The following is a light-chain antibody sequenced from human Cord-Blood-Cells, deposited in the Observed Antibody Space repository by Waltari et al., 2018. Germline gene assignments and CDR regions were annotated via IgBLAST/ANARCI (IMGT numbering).Light chain of an antibody. CDR2: EGS. J-gene: IGLJ3*02. CDR3: CSYAGSSTWV. Sequence: QSALPQPAPVSGSPGQSITIPCTGTSRDVGSYNLSSWYQQHPGKAPKLMIYEGSKRPSGVSNRFSGSKSGNTASLTISGLQAEDEADYYCCSYAGSSTWVFGGGTKLTVL. V-gene: IGLV2-23*01. CDR1: SRDVGSYNL.